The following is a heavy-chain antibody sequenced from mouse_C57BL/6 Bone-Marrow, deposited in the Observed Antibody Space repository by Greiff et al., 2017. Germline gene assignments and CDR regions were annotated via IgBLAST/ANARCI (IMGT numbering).Heavy chain of an antibody. D-gene: IGHD6-5*01. J-gene: IGHJ1*03. Sequence: VQLQQPGAELVRPGSSVKLSCKASGYTFTSYWMDWVKQRPGQGLEWIGNIYPSDSETPYNQKFKDKATLTVDKSSSTAYMQLSSLTSEDSAVYYCARLLCWYFDVWGTGTTVTVSS. V-gene: IGHV1-61*01. CDR2: IYPSDSET. CDR3: ARLLCWYFDV. CDR1: GYTFTSYW.